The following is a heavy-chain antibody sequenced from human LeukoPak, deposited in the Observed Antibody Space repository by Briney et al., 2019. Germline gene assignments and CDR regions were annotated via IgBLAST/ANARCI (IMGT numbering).Heavy chain of an antibody. Sequence: PSETLSLTCAVYGGSFSGYYWSWIRQPPGKGLEWIGEINHSGSTNYNPSLKSRVTISVDTSKNQFSLKLGSVTAADTAVYYCANPAGRALYYFDYWGQGTLVTVSS. CDR2: INHSGST. J-gene: IGHJ4*02. V-gene: IGHV4-34*01. CDR3: ANPAGRALYYFDY. CDR1: GGSFSGYY.